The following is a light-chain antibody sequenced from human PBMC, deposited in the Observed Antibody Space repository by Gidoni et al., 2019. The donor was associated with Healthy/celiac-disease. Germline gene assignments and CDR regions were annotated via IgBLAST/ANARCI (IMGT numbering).Light chain of an antibody. CDR3: QQYGSSHT. Sequence: EIVLTQSPGTLSLSPGERATLSCRASQSASSSYLAWYRQTPGQAPRLLIYGASSRATGIPDRFSGSGSGTDFTLTISRLGPEDFAVYYCQQYGSSHTFGQGTKLEIK. CDR1: QSASSSY. V-gene: IGKV3-20*01. CDR2: GAS. J-gene: IGKJ2*01.